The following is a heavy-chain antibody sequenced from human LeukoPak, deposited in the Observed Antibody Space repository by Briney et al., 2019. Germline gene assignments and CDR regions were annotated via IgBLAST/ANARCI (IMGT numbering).Heavy chain of an antibody. J-gene: IGHJ4*02. CDR3: ARTDSSYYYDSSGYYYPYYFDY. D-gene: IGHD3-22*01. V-gene: IGHV4-59*01. CDR1: GGSISSYY. CDR2: IYYSGST. Sequence: SETLSLTCTVSGGSISSYYWNWIRQPPGKRLEWIGYIYYSGSTNYNPSLKSRVTISVDTSKNQFSLKLSSVTAADTAVYYCARTDSSYYYDSSGYYYPYYFDYWGQGTLVTVSS.